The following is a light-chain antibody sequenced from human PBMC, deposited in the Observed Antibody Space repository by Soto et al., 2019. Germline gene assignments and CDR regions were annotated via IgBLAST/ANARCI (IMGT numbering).Light chain of an antibody. CDR2: EVN. J-gene: IGLJ1*01. CDR3: SSHGGNSPYV. Sequence: QSALTQPPSASGSPGQSVAISCTGTTSDIGGYDYVSWYQQHTGKAPKLMIYEVNKRPSGVLDRFSGSKSGNTASLTVSGLQAEDEADYCCSSHGGNSPYVFGTGTKVTVL. CDR1: TSDIGGYDY. V-gene: IGLV2-8*01.